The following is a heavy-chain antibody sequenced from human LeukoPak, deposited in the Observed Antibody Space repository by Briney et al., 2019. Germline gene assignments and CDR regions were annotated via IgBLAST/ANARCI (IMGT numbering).Heavy chain of an antibody. CDR2: INSDGSST. V-gene: IGHV3-74*01. CDR1: GFTFSSYW. J-gene: IGHJ4*02. CDR3: ARPAVAGPIFDS. Sequence: PGGSLRLSCAASGFTFSSYWMHWVRQAPGKGLVLVSRINSDGSSTSYADPVKGRFTISRDNAKNTLYLQMNSLRAEDTAVYYCARPAVAGPIFDSWGQGTLVTVSS. D-gene: IGHD6-19*01.